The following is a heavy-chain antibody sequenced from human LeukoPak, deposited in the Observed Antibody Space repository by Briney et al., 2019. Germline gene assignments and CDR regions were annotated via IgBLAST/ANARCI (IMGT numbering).Heavy chain of an antibody. J-gene: IGHJ4*02. D-gene: IGHD3-10*01. CDR3: GKDFGHL. CDR1: GFIVSSNY. CDR2: IYSGGTT. V-gene: IGHV3-53*01. Sequence: GGSLRLSCAASGFIVSSNYMSWVRQAPGKGLEWISVIYSGGTTYYADSVKGRFTISRDNSKNTLYLQMDSLRAEDTAVYYCGKDFGHLWGQGTLVTVSS.